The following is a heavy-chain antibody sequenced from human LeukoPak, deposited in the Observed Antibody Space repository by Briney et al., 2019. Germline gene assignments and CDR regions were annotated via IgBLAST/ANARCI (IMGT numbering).Heavy chain of an antibody. CDR1: GFTFSSFG. D-gene: IGHD1-26*01. CDR2: IWYDASNK. Sequence: GGSLRLSCAASGFTFSSFGMHWVRQAPGKGLEWVAVIWYDASNKYYADSVKGRFTISRDNSKNTLYLQMSSLRDDDTAVYYCVRGVGVSRFNYFDPWGQGTLVTVSS. CDR3: VRGVGVSRFNYFDP. V-gene: IGHV3-33*01. J-gene: IGHJ5*02.